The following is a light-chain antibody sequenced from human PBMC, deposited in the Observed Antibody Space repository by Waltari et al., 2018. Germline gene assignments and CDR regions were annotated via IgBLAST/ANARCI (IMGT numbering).Light chain of an antibody. Sequence: DVVMTQSPLSLPITPGQPASISCRSSQSLVHSNGNTYLSWYQQKPGQPPRLLIYQVSNRYSGVQDRFTGSGAGTDFTLKISRVEAEDVGVYYCGQGAHLPTFGGGTKVEIK. V-gene: IGKV2-30*02. CDR2: QVS. J-gene: IGKJ4*01. CDR3: GQGAHLPT. CDR1: QSLVHSNGNTY.